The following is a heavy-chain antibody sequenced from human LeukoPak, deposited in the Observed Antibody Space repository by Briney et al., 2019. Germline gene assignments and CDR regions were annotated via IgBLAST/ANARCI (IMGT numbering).Heavy chain of an antibody. D-gene: IGHD3-9*01. CDR2: ISGSGGST. CDR3: AKSRPNDYDILTGYDY. J-gene: IGHJ4*02. CDR1: GFTFSSYA. V-gene: IGHV3-23*01. Sequence: PGGSLGLSCAASGFTFSSYAMSWVRQAPGKGLEWVSAISGSGGSTYYADSVKGRFTISRDNSKNTLYLQMNSLRAEDTAVYYCAKSRPNDYDILTGYDYWGQGTLVTVSS.